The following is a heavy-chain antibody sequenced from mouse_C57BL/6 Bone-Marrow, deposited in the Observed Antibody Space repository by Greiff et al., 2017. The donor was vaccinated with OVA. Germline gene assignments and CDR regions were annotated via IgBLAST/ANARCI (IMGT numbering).Heavy chain of an antibody. Sequence: EVKLVESGGGLVKPGGSLKLSCAASGFTFSSYAMSWVRQTPEKRLEWVATISDGGSYTYYPDNVKGRFTISRDNAKDNLYLQMSHLRSEDTAMYYGGRDWALFAYWGQGTLVTVSA. V-gene: IGHV5-4*01. CDR3: GRDWALFAY. CDR1: GFTFSSYA. CDR2: ISDGGSYT. J-gene: IGHJ3*01.